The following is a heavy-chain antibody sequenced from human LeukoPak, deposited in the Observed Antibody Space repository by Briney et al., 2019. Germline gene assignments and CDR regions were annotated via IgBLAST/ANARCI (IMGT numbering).Heavy chain of an antibody. Sequence: GGSLRLSCAASGFTFSNAWMSWVRQAPGKGLEWVGRIKDRTDGGTTDYAAPVKDRFTISRDDSKNTLYLQMNSLKTEDTAVYYCTTGTWFFRDFWGQGTLVTVSS. CDR2: IKDRTDGGTT. J-gene: IGHJ4*02. CDR1: GFTFSNAW. CDR3: TTGTWFFRDF. V-gene: IGHV3-15*01. D-gene: IGHD3-22*01.